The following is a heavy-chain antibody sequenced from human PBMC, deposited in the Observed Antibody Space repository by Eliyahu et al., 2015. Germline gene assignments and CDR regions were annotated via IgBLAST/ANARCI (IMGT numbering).Heavy chain of an antibody. Sequence: EVQLLESGGGLVQPGGSLRLSXAASGFPFXXYAMSWVRQAPGKGLEWISAISAIGGTTYYAGSVKGRFTISRDNSKNTLFLQMNSLRGDDTAVYYCAKDPALLNSGNNWFDPWGQGTLVTVSS. CDR2: ISAIGGTT. CDR3: AKDPALLNSGNNWFDP. V-gene: IGHV3-23*01. CDR1: GFPFXXYA. D-gene: IGHD1-26*01. J-gene: IGHJ5*02.